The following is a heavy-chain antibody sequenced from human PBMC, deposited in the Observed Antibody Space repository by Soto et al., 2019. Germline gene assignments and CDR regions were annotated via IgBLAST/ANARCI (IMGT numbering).Heavy chain of an antibody. CDR2: IYYSGST. D-gene: IGHD3-22*01. CDR1: GGSVSSGSYY. CDR3: ARRGDYYDSSGSFYGMDV. J-gene: IGHJ6*02. Sequence: SDTLSLTCTVSGGSVSSGSYYWSWIRQPPGKGLEWIGYIYYSGSTNYNPSLKSRVTISVDTSKNQFSLKLSSVTAADTAVYYCARRGDYYDSSGSFYGMDVWGQGTTVTVSS. V-gene: IGHV4-61*01.